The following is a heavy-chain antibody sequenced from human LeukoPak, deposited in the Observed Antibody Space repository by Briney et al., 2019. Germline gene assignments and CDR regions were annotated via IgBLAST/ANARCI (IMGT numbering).Heavy chain of an antibody. D-gene: IGHD3-10*01. CDR2: INPNSGGT. CDR1: GYTFTGYS. J-gene: IGHJ4*02. V-gene: IGHV1-2*02. Sequence: ASVTVSCKASGYTFTGYSVHWVRQAPGQGLEWMGWINPNSGGTNYAQKFQGRVTMTRDTSITTAYMELSRLRSDDTAVYFCATQGVVPTPHYGSGSYTDYWGQGTLVTVSS. CDR3: ATQGVVPTPHYGSGSYTDY.